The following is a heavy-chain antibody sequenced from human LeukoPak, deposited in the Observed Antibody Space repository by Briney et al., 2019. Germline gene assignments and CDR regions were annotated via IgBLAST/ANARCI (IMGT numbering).Heavy chain of an antibody. CDR1: GFTFSSYN. J-gene: IGHJ6*03. CDR2: ISSSGSYT. V-gene: IGHV3-21*01. CDR3: ARGYDSLYYYYMDV. Sequence: GGSLRLSCAASGFTFSSYNMNWVRQAPGKGLEWVSSISSSGSYTYYADSVRGRFTISRDNAKNSLYLQMSSLRAEDTAVYYCARGYDSLYYYYMDVWGKGTTVTVSS. D-gene: IGHD3-3*01.